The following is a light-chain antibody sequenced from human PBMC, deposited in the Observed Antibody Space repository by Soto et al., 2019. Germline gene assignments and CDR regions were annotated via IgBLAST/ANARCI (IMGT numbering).Light chain of an antibody. CDR1: QTISSN. CDR2: GAS. CDR3: QQYGSSSWT. J-gene: IGKJ1*01. Sequence: EIVMTHSPATLSVSPGERATLSCRASQTISSNLAWYQQKPGQAPRLLIYGASNRATGIPDRFSGSGSGTEFTLTISRLEPEDFAVYYCQQYGSSSWTFGQGTKVDI. V-gene: IGKV3-20*01.